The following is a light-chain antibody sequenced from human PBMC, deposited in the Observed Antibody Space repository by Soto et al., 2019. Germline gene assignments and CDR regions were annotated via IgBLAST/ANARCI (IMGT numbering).Light chain of an antibody. CDR3: QQYGSSPYT. V-gene: IGKV3-20*01. CDR1: QSVSSNF. CDR2: GAS. J-gene: IGKJ2*01. Sequence: EIVLTQSPGTLSLSPGERATLSCRASQSVSSNFLAWYQQKPGQAPRLLIYGASRRATGIPDRFSGSGSGTDFTLTLSRLDPEDFAVYYCQQYGSSPYTFGQGTKLEIK.